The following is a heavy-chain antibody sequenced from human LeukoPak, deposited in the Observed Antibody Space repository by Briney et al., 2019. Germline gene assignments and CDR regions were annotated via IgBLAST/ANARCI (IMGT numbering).Heavy chain of an antibody. D-gene: IGHD3-10*01. CDR2: INHSGST. V-gene: IGHV4-34*01. J-gene: IGHJ4*02. CDR1: GGSFSGYY. CDR3: ARVISGLLWFGELSPHHYFDY. Sequence: SETLSLTCAVYGGSFSGYYWSWIRQPPGKGLEWTGEINHSGSTNYNPSLRSRVTISVDTSKNQFSLKLSSVTAADTAVYYCARVISGLLWFGELSPHHYFDYWGQGTLVTVSS.